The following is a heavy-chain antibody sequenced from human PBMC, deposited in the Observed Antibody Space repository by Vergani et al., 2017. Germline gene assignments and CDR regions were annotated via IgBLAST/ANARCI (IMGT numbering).Heavy chain of an antibody. V-gene: IGHV4-59*01. CDR2: MYHSGST. CDR1: GGSMSGYY. CDR3: GRVADFYGLGSRLLYL. J-gene: IGHJ5*02. D-gene: IGHD3-10*01. Sequence: QVRLQESGPGLVKPSETLSLTCSVSGGSMSGYYWSWIRQPPGKELEWIGYMYHSGSTNYNPSLETRVTISGDTSKNQFSLKRNSVTAADTAVYYCGRVADFYGLGSRLLYLWGQGILVTVSS.